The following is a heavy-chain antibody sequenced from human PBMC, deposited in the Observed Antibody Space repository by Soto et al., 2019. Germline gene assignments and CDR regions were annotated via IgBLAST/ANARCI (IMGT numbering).Heavy chain of an antibody. CDR3: ARLDYYHLDV. V-gene: IGHV4-59*12. J-gene: IGHJ6*03. CDR1: GASITSYY. Sequence: QGQLQESGPGLVRPSETLSLTCTVSGASITSYYWSWIRQSSGKGLEWIGYIHYSGSTNYNPSLESRVTMSIDTSESQFSLRLRSVTAADTAVYYCARLDYYHLDVWGKGTAVTVSS. CDR2: IHYSGST.